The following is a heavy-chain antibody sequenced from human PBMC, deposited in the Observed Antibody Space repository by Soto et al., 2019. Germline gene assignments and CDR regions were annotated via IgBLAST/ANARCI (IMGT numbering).Heavy chain of an antibody. D-gene: IGHD3-10*01. CDR1: GFTFSSYA. CDR3: MRPAPRGRHYFYFGMDV. Sequence: GGSLRLSCAASGFTFSSYAMSWVRQAPGKGLEWVSGISSSGGSTYYADSVKGRFTISRDNSKNTLFLRMNRPRVEDTAVYYCMRPAPRGRHYFYFGMDVWGQGTTVIVSS. J-gene: IGHJ6*02. CDR2: ISSSGGST. V-gene: IGHV3-23*01.